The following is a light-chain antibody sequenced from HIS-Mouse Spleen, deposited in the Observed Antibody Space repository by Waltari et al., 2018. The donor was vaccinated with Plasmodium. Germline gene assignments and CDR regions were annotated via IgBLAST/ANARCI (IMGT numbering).Light chain of an antibody. V-gene: IGKV3-15*01. J-gene: IGKJ3*01. CDR2: GAS. CDR3: QQSNNWSFT. Sequence: EIVMTQSPATLSVSPGERATLSCRASQSVSSNLAWYQQKPGQAPRLLIYGASTRATGIPARFSGSGSGTEFTLTISSLQSEDFAVYYCQQSNNWSFTFGPGTKVDIK. CDR1: QSVSSN.